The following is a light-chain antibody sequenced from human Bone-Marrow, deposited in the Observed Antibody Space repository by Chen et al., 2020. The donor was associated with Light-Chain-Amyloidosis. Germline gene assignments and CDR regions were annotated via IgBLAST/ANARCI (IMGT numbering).Light chain of an antibody. CDR3: MQALQTPT. CDR2: LAS. Sequence: EIVMTQSPLSLPVTPGEPASISCRSSQSLLHRNGYNYLDWYLQKPGQSPQLLISLASNRASGVPDRFSGSGSGTDFTLKISGVEPEDVGVYYCMQALQTPTFGGGTKVEIK. V-gene: IGKV2-28*01. CDR1: QSLLHRNGYNY. J-gene: IGKJ4*01.